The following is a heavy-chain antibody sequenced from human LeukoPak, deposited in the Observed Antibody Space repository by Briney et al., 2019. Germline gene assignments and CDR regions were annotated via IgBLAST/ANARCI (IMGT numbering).Heavy chain of an antibody. CDR1: GYTLTELS. CDR3: ARDRGYDILTGYYTWFDP. J-gene: IGHJ5*02. V-gene: IGHV1-24*01. D-gene: IGHD3-9*01. Sequence: GASVKVSCKVSGYTLTELSMHWVRQAPGKGLEWMGGFDPEDGETIYAQKLQGRVTMTTDTSTSTAYMELRSLRSDDTAVYYCARDRGYDILTGYYTWFDPWGQGTLVTVSS. CDR2: FDPEDGET.